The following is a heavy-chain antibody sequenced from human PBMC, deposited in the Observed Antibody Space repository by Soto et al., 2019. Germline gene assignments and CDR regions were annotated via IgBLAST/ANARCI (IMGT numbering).Heavy chain of an antibody. V-gene: IGHV1-69*12. CDR1: GGTFSSYA. CDR3: AQGYCISTSCYKAGYYYYGMDV. D-gene: IGHD2-2*02. CDR2: IIPIFGTA. Sequence: QVQLVQSGAEVKKPGSSVKVSCKASGGTFSSYAISWVRQAPGQGLEWMGGIIPIFGTANYAQKFQGRVTITADESTSTDYMELSSLRSEDTAVYYCAQGYCISTSCYKAGYYYYGMDVWGQGTTVTVSS. J-gene: IGHJ6*02.